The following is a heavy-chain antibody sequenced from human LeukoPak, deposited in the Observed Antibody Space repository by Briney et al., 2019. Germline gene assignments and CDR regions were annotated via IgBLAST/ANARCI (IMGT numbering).Heavy chain of an antibody. J-gene: IGHJ4*02. CDR2: IYYSGST. CDR1: GCSISSSSYY. V-gene: IGHV4-39*01. D-gene: IGHD3-9*01. Sequence: SETLSLTCTVSGCSISSSSYYWGWIRQPPGKGLEWIGSIYYSGSTYYNPSLKSRVTISVDTSKNQFSLKLSSVTAADTAVYYCARQLRNYDILTGYSYYFDYWGQGTLVTVSS. CDR3: ARQLRNYDILTGYSYYFDY.